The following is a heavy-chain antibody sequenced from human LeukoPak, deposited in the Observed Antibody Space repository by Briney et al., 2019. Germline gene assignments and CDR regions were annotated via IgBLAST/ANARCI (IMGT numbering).Heavy chain of an antibody. V-gene: IGHV3-53*01. J-gene: IGHJ6*02. CDR3: ARSGSDYYGMDV. CDR1: GFTVSSNH. CDR2: IYSGGST. Sequence: GSLRLSCAASGFTVSSNHMSWVRQTPGKGLEWVSVIYSGGSTYYLDSVKGRFTISRDNSKNTLYLQMNSLRAEDTAVYYCARSGSDYYGMDVWGQGTTVTVSS. D-gene: IGHD5-12*01.